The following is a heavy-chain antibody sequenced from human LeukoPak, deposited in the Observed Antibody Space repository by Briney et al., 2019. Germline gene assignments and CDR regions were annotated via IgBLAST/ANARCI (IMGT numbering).Heavy chain of an antibody. J-gene: IGHJ4*02. CDR1: GFTFDDYG. CDR2: INWSGGST. Sequence: GGSLRLSCAASGFTFDDYGLSWVRQAPGKGLEWVSGINWSGGSTGHADSVKGRFTISRDNAKNSLYLQMNSLRAEDTAVYYCAREQIYDYVWGSYRYTASHTFDYWGQGTLVTVSS. V-gene: IGHV3-20*04. D-gene: IGHD3-16*02. CDR3: AREQIYDYVWGSYRYTASHTFDY.